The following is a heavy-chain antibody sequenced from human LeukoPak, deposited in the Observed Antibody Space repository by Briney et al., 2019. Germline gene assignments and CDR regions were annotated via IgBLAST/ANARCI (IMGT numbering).Heavy chain of an antibody. D-gene: IGHD3-10*01. Sequence: ASVKVSCKASGGTFSSYAISWVRQAPGQGLEWMGIINPSGGSTSYAQKFQGRVTMTRDMSTNTAYMELSSLRSEDTAIYYCAILYGSGTSYYDTDIDVWGKGTTVTISS. CDR1: GGTFSSYA. V-gene: IGHV1-46*01. CDR3: AILYGSGTSYYDTDIDV. J-gene: IGHJ6*03. CDR2: INPSGGST.